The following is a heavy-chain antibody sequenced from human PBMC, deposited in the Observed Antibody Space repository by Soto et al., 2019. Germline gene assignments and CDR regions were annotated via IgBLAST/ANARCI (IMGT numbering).Heavy chain of an antibody. CDR3: ARGPVGATRALY. Sequence: ASVKVSCKTSGYTFTSYGISWVRQAPGQGLEWMGWITTDKGKTTYSQKFQGRVTITRDTSASTAYMELSSLRSEDTAVYYCARGPVGATRALYWGQGTLVTVSS. CDR2: ITTDKGKT. D-gene: IGHD1-26*01. V-gene: IGHV1-18*01. J-gene: IGHJ4*02. CDR1: GYTFTSYG.